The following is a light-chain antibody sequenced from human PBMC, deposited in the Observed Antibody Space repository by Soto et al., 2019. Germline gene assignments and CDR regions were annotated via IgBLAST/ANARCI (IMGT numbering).Light chain of an antibody. CDR3: CSYAGTYTYV. J-gene: IGLJ1*01. CDR2: DVS. CDR1: SSDIGGYNY. Sequence: QSALTQPRSVSGSPGQSVAISCTGTSSDIGGYNYVSWFQQHPGKAPKLMIYDVSKWPSGVPDRFSGSKSGNTASLTISGLQAEDEADYYCCSYAGTYTYVFGTGT. V-gene: IGLV2-11*01.